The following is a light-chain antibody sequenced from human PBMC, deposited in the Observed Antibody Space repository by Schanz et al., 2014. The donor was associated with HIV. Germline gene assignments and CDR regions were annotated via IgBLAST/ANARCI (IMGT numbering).Light chain of an antibody. J-gene: IGKJ1*01. V-gene: IGKV1-17*01. CDR1: QGIRNA. Sequence: DIQMTQSPSSLSASVGDRVTITCRASQGIRNALGWYQQKPGKAPKRLIYDASSLQSGVPSRFSASGSETEFTLTISSLQPEDYATYYCLQYHAYPWTFGQGTNV. CDR3: LQYHAYPWT. CDR2: DAS.